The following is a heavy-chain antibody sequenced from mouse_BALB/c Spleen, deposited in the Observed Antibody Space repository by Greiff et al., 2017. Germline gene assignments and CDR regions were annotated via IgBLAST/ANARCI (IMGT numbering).Heavy chain of an antibody. CDR2: IYPGSGST. CDR3: ARDDYDGGIDY. D-gene: IGHD2-4*01. J-gene: IGHJ2*01. Sequence: QVQLQQPGAELVKPGTSVKLSCKASGYNFTSYWINWVKLRPGQGLEWIGDIYPGSGSTNYNEKFKSKATLTVDTSSSTAYMQLSSLASEDSALYYCARDDYDGGIDYWGRGTTLTVSS. V-gene: IGHV1-55*01. CDR1: GYNFTSYW.